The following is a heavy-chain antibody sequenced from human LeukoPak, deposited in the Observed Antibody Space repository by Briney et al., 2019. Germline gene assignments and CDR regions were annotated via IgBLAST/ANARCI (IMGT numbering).Heavy chain of an antibody. J-gene: IGHJ4*02. CDR2: ISWNSGSI. Sequence: GGSLRLSCAASGFTFDDYAMHWVRQAPGKGLEWVSGISWNSGSIGYADSVKGRFTISRDNAKNSLYLQMNSLRAEDTAVYYCARVRLDYYDSSGYSDYWGQGTLVTVSS. CDR1: GFTFDDYA. D-gene: IGHD3-22*01. CDR3: ARVRLDYYDSSGYSDY. V-gene: IGHV3-9*01.